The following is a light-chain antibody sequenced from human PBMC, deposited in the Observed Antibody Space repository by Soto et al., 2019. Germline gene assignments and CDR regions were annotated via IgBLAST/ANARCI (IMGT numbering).Light chain of an antibody. CDR2: DAS. J-gene: IGKJ2*01. CDR3: QQYGSSPRYT. Sequence: DIVLTQSPGTLSLSPGERATLSCRASQSVSSSYLAWYQQKPGQAPRLLIYDASSRATGIPDRFSGSGSATDFPLTISRLEPEDFAVYYCQQYGSSPRYTFGQGTKLEIK. CDR1: QSVSSSY. V-gene: IGKV3-20*01.